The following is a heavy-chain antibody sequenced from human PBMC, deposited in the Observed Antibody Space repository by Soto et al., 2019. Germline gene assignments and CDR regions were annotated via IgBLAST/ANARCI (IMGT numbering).Heavy chain of an antibody. CDR2: ISADGSDK. D-gene: IGHD5-12*01. V-gene: IGHV3-30-3*01. Sequence: QVLLVESGGGVVQPGRSLRLSCAASGFTFSDSAMHWVRQTPGKGLEWVALISADGSDKYHADSVKGRFTVSRDNSKNTLFSQMNSLSAEDTAVYYCARDRSPYSGYAKSFDYWGQGTLVTVSS. CDR3: ARDRSPYSGYAKSFDY. CDR1: GFTFSDSA. J-gene: IGHJ4*02.